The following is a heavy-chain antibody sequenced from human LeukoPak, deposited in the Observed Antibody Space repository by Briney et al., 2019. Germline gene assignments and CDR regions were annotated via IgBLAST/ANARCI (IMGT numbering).Heavy chain of an antibody. J-gene: IGHJ4*02. CDR2: ISYDGSSK. CDR3: AKVGEQQLADY. CDR1: EFTFSSYS. D-gene: IGHD6-13*01. Sequence: GGSLRLSCAASEFTFSSYSMNWVRQAPGKGLEWVAVISYDGSSKYYADSVKGRFTISRDNSKSTLYLQMNSLRGEDAAVYYCAKVGEQQLADYWGQGTLVTVSS. V-gene: IGHV3-30*18.